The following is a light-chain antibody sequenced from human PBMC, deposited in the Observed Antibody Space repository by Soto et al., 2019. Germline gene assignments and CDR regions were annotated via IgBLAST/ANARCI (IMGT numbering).Light chain of an antibody. CDR1: SSAVGSYNL. Sequence: QSALTQPASVSGSPGQSITISCTGTSSAVGSYNLVSWYQQHPGKAPKLMIYEVSKRPSGVSNRFSGSKSGNTASLTISGLHAEYEADYYCCSYAGSSTFLYVFGTGTKLTVL. CDR3: CSYAGSSTFLYV. J-gene: IGLJ1*01. CDR2: EVS. V-gene: IGLV2-23*02.